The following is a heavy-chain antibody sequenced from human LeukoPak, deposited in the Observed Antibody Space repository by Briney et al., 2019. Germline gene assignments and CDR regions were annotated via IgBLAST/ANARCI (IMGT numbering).Heavy chain of an antibody. CDR1: GFTFNSYA. Sequence: PGGSLRLSCAASGFTFNSYAMHWVRQAPGKGLEWVAVISYDGSNKYYADSVKGRFTISRDNSKNTLYLQMNSLRAEDTAVYYCARMGGSGSFDAFDIWGQGTMATVSS. V-gene: IGHV3-30*04. J-gene: IGHJ3*02. CDR3: ARMGGSGSFDAFDI. D-gene: IGHD3-10*01. CDR2: ISYDGSNK.